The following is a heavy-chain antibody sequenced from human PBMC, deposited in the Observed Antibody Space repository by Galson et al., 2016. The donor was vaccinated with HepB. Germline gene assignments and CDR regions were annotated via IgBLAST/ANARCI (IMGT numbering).Heavy chain of an antibody. J-gene: IGHJ4*02. CDR3: AHDTSGHYRFDY. Sequence: SLRLSCAVSGVFFTDAWMNWARQAPGKGLEWVGRIKSKGSGGTIDYSSAVKGRFIISRDDSKNMLYLQMNSLKTEYTALYYCAHDTSGHYRFDYWGQGTLVTVSA. CDR1: GVFFTDAW. V-gene: IGHV3-15*07. CDR2: IKSKGSGGTI. D-gene: IGHD3-22*01.